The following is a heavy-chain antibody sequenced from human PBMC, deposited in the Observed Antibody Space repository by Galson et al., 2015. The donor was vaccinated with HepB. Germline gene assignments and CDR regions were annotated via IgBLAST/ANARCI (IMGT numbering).Heavy chain of an antibody. J-gene: IGHJ6*02. Sequence: SLRLSCAASGFTFSSYGMHWVRQAPGKGLEWVAVISYDGSNKYYADSVKGRFTISRDNSKNTLYLQMNSLRAEDTAVYYCAKRGVRHYGMDVWGQGTTVTVSS. D-gene: IGHD3-16*01. CDR1: GFTFSSYG. V-gene: IGHV3-30*18. CDR2: ISYDGSNK. CDR3: AKRGVRHYGMDV.